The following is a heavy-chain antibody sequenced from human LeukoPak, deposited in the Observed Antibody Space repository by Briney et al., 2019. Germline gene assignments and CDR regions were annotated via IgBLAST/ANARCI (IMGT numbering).Heavy chain of an antibody. CDR3: ARGQWLVKGFDY. Sequence: PSETLSLTCTVSGGSISSYYWSWIRQPPGKGLEWIGYIYYSGSTNYNPSLKSRVTISVDTSKNQFSLKLSSVTAADTAVYYCARGQWLVKGFDYWGQGTLVTVSS. D-gene: IGHD6-19*01. CDR2: IYYSGST. J-gene: IGHJ4*02. CDR1: GGSISSYY. V-gene: IGHV4-59*01.